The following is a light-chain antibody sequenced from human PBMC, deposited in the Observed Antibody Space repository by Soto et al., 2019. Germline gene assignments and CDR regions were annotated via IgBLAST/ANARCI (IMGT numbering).Light chain of an antibody. V-gene: IGKV1D-12*01. J-gene: IGKJ3*01. Sequence: DIQMTQSPPSVSASVGDRVTITCRASQGISSWLAWYQQKPGKAPKVLIYTASTLQSGVPSRFSGSGSGTELTLTIRSLQAEDCATYYCQQTKSFPLTFGPGTKVEIK. CDR2: TAS. CDR1: QGISSW. CDR3: QQTKSFPLT.